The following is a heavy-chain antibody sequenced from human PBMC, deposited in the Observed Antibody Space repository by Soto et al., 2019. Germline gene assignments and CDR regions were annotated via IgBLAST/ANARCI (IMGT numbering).Heavy chain of an antibody. D-gene: IGHD4-17*01. Sequence: SETLSLTCTVSGGSVRSGDYYWSWIRQPPGKGLEWIGHIYYTGTTYYSPSLKSRVTISLDTSKNQISLKLSSVTAADTAVYYCARDLKMVTTSYYHYFLDVWGQGATVTVS. CDR1: GGSVRSGDYY. CDR2: IYYTGTT. J-gene: IGHJ6*02. CDR3: ARDLKMVTTSYYHYFLDV. V-gene: IGHV4-30-4*01.